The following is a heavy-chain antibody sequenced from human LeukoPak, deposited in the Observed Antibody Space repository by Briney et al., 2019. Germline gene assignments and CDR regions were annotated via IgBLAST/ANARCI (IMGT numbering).Heavy chain of an antibody. D-gene: IGHD5-18*01. CDR3: ARDNVYGDTAMSSWFDP. Sequence: PKASVKVSCKASGYTFTSYAMHWVRQAPGQRLEWMGWINAGNGNTKYSQKFQGRVTITRDTSASTAYMELSSLRSEDTAVYYCARDNVYGDTAMSSWFDPWGQGTLVTVSS. J-gene: IGHJ5*02. CDR1: GYTFTSYA. V-gene: IGHV1-3*01. CDR2: INAGNGNT.